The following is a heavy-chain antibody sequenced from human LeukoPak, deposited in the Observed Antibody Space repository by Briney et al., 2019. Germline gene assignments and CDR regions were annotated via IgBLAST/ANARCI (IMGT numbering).Heavy chain of an antibody. CDR3: ARGGDISSGWYVDY. J-gene: IGHJ4*02. CDR2: ISYDGSNK. Sequence: GRSLRLSCAASGFTFSSYAMHWVRQAPGKGLEWVAVISYDGSNKYYADSVKGRFTISRDNSKNTLYLQMNSLRAEDMAVYYCARGGDISSGWYVDYWGQGTLVTVSS. V-gene: IGHV3-30-3*01. CDR1: GFTFSSYA. D-gene: IGHD6-19*01.